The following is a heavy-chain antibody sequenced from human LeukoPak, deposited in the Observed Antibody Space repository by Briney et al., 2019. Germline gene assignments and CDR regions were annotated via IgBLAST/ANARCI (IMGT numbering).Heavy chain of an antibody. CDR3: ASSGKYGFDP. CDR1: GFTFSSYS. D-gene: IGHD3-10*01. V-gene: IGHV3-21*01. CDR2: ISSSSSYI. Sequence: PGGSLRLSCAASGFTFSSYSMNWVRQAPGKGLEWVSSISSSSSYIYYADSVKGPFTISRDNAKNSLYLQMNSLRAEDTAVYYCASSGKYGFDPWGQGTLVTVSS. J-gene: IGHJ5*02.